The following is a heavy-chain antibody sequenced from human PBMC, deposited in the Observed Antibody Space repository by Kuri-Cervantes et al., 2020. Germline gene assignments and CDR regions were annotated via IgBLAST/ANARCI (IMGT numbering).Heavy chain of an antibody. D-gene: IGHD5-18*01. Sequence: LSLTCAASGFTFSSYGMHWVRQAPGKGLEWVAVISYDGSNKYYADSVKGRFTISRDNAKNSLYLQMNSLRAEDTAVYYCAKDWAAMVRGCDYWGQGTLVTVSS. J-gene: IGHJ4*02. CDR2: ISYDGSNK. CDR3: AKDWAAMVRGCDY. CDR1: GFTFSSYG. V-gene: IGHV3-30*18.